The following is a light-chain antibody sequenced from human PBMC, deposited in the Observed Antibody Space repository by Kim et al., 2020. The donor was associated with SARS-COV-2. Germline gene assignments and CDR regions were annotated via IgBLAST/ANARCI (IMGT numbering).Light chain of an antibody. J-gene: IGKJ2*01. CDR1: QGVSSSY. V-gene: IGKV3-20*01. CDR2: GAA. CDR3: QQYGSSPYS. Sequence: LSPGERPPLSCRASQGVSSSYLAWYQQNPGQAPRLLIYGAASRATGIPDRFSGSESGTDFPLTISRLEPEDFAVYYCQQYGSSPYSFGQGTKLEI.